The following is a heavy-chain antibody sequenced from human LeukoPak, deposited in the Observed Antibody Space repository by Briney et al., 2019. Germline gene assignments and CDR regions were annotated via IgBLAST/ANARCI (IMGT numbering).Heavy chain of an antibody. D-gene: IGHD3-3*01. Sequence: PGGSLTLSCVASGFSFSSYAMSWVRQTPARGLEWVSSLKGTGEKYYADSVKGRFTLSRDDSRNTVYLQLNNLRVDDTGVYYFARARWVTNADAVWWGQGTVVTVSS. CDR1: GFSFSSYA. CDR3: ARARWVTNADAVW. CDR2: LKGTGEK. V-gene: IGHV3-23*01. J-gene: IGHJ4*02.